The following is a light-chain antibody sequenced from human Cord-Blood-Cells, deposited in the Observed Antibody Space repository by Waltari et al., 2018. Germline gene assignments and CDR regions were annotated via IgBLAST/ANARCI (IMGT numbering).Light chain of an antibody. V-gene: IGKV1-39*01. J-gene: IGKJ4*01. Sequence: DIKMTQSPSSLSASVGDRVTITFRARQSISSYLNWYQQKPGKAPKLLIYAASSLQSGGPSSISGSRSGTAFSLTISSLQPDDFTTYYCQQSYSTPPLTFGGGTKVEIK. CDR3: QQSYSTPPLT. CDR2: AAS. CDR1: QSISSY.